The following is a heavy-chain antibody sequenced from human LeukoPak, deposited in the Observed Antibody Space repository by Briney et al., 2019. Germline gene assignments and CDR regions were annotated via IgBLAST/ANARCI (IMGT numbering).Heavy chain of an antibody. D-gene: IGHD6-13*01. CDR3: ARDGRRDSSSWYH. Sequence: ASVKVSCKASGYTFTNYAMHWVRQAPGQRLEWMGWISAYNGNTNYAQKLQGRVTMTTDTSTSTAYMELRSLRSDDTAVYYCARDGRRDSSSWYHWGQGTLVTVSS. CDR2: ISAYNGNT. V-gene: IGHV1-18*01. J-gene: IGHJ5*02. CDR1: GYTFTNYA.